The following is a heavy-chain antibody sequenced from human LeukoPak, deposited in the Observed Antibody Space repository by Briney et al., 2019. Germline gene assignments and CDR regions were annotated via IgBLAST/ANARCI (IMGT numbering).Heavy chain of an antibody. V-gene: IGHV3-30*04. CDR2: ISYDGSNK. CDR3: AKDRHAPGRYCSSTSCFPFDS. J-gene: IGHJ5*01. D-gene: IGHD2-2*01. CDR1: GFTFSSYA. Sequence: GGSLRLSCAASGFTFSSYAMHWVRQAPGKGLEWVAVISYDGSNKYYADSVKGRFTISRDNTKNTLYLQMNSLRAEDTAVYYCAKDRHAPGRYCSSTSCFPFDSWGQGTLVTVSS.